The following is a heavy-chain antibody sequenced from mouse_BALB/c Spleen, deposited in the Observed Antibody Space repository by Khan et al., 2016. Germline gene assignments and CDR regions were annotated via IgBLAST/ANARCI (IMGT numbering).Heavy chain of an antibody. Sequence: QVQLQQSGAELARPGASVKMSCKASGYTFTIYTMHWVKQRPGQGLEWIGYINPSSGYTNYNQKFKDKVTLTADKSSSTAYMQLSSLTTEDSAVYYCARSRRMGSNYLYDYWGQGTTLTVSS. V-gene: IGHV1-4*01. CDR3: ARSRRMGSNYLYDY. CDR2: INPSSGYT. D-gene: IGHD2-5*01. CDR1: GYTFTIYT. J-gene: IGHJ2*01.